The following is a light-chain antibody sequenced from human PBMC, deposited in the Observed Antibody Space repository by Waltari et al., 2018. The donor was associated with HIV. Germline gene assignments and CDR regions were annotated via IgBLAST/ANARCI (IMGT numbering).Light chain of an antibody. CDR3: QQYGGSPRT. J-gene: IGKJ1*01. CDR2: GAS. CDR1: PTVSSAF. Sequence: EIVLTQSPGTLSLSPGERATLSCRASPTVSSAFLPWYQQKPGQAPRLLIYGASSRVIGIPDRFNGTGSGTDFSLTISRLEPEDSAVYYCQQYGGSPRTFGQGAKVEIK. V-gene: IGKV3-20*01.